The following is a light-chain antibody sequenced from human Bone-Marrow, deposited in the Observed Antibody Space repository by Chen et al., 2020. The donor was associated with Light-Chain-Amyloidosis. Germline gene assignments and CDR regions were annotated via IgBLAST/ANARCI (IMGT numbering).Light chain of an antibody. V-gene: IGLV3-21*02. CDR3: QVWDRSSDRPV. Sequence: SYVLTQPSSVSVAPGQTATIACGGNNIGSTSVHWYQQTPGKAPLLVVYDASDRPSGIPARLSGSNSGNTATLTISRVEAGDEADYYCQVWDRSSDRPVFGGGTKLTVL. CDR2: DAS. J-gene: IGLJ3*02. CDR1: NIGSTS.